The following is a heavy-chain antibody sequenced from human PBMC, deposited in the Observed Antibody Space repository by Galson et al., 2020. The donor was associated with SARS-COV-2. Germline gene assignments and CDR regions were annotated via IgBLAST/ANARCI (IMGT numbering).Heavy chain of an antibody. CDR1: GGSFGGDF. J-gene: IGHJ3*02. CDR3: ARVRVDTGTPRAFVI. CDR2: INYTGNT. D-gene: IGHD5-18*01. Sequence: SETLSFTCAVYGGSFGGDFWTWIRQPPGKGLEWIGEINYTGNTNYNPSLKSRVTISVDTSMKHFSLKLISVTAADTAVYYCARVRVDTGTPRAFVIGGNGKMVAFSS. V-gene: IGHV4-34*01.